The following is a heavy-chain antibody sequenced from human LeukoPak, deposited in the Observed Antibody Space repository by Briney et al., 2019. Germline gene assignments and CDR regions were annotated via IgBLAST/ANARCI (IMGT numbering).Heavy chain of an antibody. V-gene: IGHV4-59*01. CDR2: VDHTGST. J-gene: IGHJ4*02. CDR3: ARGQKYRSGYTVTELGSEYFDY. D-gene: IGHD5-18*01. Sequence: PSETLSLTCSVSDDSITMYYWTWIRQPPGKGLEWIGYVDHTGSTNFNPSLNGRVSISRDTTNNPFSLRLSSVTAADTAVYYCARGQKYRSGYTVTELGSEYFDYWGQGPLVTVSS. CDR1: DDSITMYY.